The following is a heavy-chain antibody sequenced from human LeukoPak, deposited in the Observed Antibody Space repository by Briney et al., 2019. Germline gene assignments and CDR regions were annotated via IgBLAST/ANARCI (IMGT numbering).Heavy chain of an antibody. J-gene: IGHJ3*01. CDR2: ISAYNGNT. CDR1: GYTFTSYY. Sequence: ASVKVTCKASGYTFTSYYMHWVRQAPGQGLEWMGWISAYNGNTNYAQKLQGRVTMTTDTSTSTAYMELRSLRSDDTAVYYCARDRGYYYGSGSYLALSDWGQGTMVTVSS. D-gene: IGHD3-10*01. CDR3: ARDRGYYYGSGSYLALSD. V-gene: IGHV1-18*04.